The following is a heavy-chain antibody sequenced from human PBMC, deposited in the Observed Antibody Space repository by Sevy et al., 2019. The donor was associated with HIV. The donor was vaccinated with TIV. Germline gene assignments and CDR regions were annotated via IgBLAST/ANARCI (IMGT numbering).Heavy chain of an antibody. J-gene: IGHJ6*02. CDR2: ISTRSSAI. V-gene: IGHV3-48*01. CDR3: ARESASGTPGGVYYYYYNMDV. Sequence: GGSLRLSCAASGFTFSSFSMNWVRQAPGKGPEWISYISTRSSAIYYADSMKGRFTISRDNSKNSLYLQMNSLRAEDTAVYYCARESASGTPGGVYYYYYNMDVWGQGTTATVSS. D-gene: IGHD6-13*01. CDR1: GFTFSSFS.